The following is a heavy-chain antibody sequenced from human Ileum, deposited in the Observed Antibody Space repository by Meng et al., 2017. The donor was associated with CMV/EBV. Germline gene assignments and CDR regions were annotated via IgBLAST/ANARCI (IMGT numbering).Heavy chain of an antibody. D-gene: IGHD1-1*01. CDR3: ARDSSAGYASLDH. CDR1: GDSMKNDNYY. V-gene: IGHV4-30-4*08. Sequence: QGQLQESGPGLLRPSQTLSLTCTVSGDSMKNDNYYWNWIRQPPGKGLEWIGYMHHTGSTYYNPSLASRLSISLDSSKNQFSLKLTSVTATDTAVYFCARDSSAGYASLDHWSQGTLVTVSS. J-gene: IGHJ1*01. CDR2: MHHTGST.